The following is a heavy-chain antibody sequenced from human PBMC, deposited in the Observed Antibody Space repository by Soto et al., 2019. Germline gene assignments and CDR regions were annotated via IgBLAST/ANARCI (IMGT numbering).Heavy chain of an antibody. CDR1: GGSISSGGYS. J-gene: IGHJ4*02. Sequence: SETLSLICAVSGGSISSGGYSWSWIRQPPGKGLEWIGYIYHSGSTYYNSSLKSRVTISVDRSKNQFSLKLSSVTAADTAVYYCARAIGWFGELLGGYYFDYWGQGTLVTVSS. CDR3: ARAIGWFGELLGGYYFDY. D-gene: IGHD3-10*01. V-gene: IGHV4-30-2*01. CDR2: IYHSGST.